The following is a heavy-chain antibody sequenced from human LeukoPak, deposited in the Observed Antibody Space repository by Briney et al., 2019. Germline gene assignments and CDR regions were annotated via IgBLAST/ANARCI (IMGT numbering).Heavy chain of an antibody. CDR3: VRWSGYRNWFDP. D-gene: IGHD3-3*01. Sequence: SETLSLTCTVSGGSVSSGSYYWSWIRQPPGKGLEWIGYIYYSGSTNYNPSLKSRVTISVDTSKNQFSLKLSSVTAADTAVYYCVRWSGYRNWFDPWGQGTLVTVSS. J-gene: IGHJ5*02. V-gene: IGHV4-61*01. CDR1: GGSVSSGSYY. CDR2: IYYSGST.